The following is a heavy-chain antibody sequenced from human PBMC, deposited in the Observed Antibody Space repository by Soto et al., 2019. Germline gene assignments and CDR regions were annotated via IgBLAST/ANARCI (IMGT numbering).Heavy chain of an antibody. V-gene: IGHV1-69*13. Sequence: GASVKVSCKASGGTFSSYAISWVRQAPGQGLEWMGGIIPIFGTANYAQKFQGRVTITADESTSTAYMELSSLRSEDTAVYYCARDHSGYSSSSGPYYYYYGMDVWGQGTTVTVPS. J-gene: IGHJ6*02. CDR2: IIPIFGTA. D-gene: IGHD6-6*01. CDR3: ARDHSGYSSSSGPYYYYYGMDV. CDR1: GGTFSSYA.